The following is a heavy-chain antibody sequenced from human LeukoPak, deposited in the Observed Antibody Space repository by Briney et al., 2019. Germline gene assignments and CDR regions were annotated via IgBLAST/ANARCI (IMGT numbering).Heavy chain of an antibody. D-gene: IGHD6-6*01. V-gene: IGHV4-38-2*02. Sequence: PSETLSLTYTVSNYSISSGYYWGWIRQPPGKGLEWIGSIDHSGSTYYNPSLKSRVTISVDTSKSQFSLKLSSVTAADTAVYYCARDPEYSSSSDWFDPWGQGTLVTVSS. CDR3: ARDPEYSSSSDWFDP. CDR1: NYSISSGYY. CDR2: IDHSGST. J-gene: IGHJ5*02.